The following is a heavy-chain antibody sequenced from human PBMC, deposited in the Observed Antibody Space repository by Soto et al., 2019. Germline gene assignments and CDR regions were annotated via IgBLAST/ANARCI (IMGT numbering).Heavy chain of an antibody. CDR1: GYTFTSYG. CDR2: ISAYNGKT. J-gene: IGHJ6*02. CDR3: ARDRDSSGYYYYGMDV. Sequence: ASVKVSCKASGYTFTSYGISWVRQAPGQGLEWMGWISAYNGKTNYAQNLRGRVTMTTDTSTSTAYMELGSLRSDDTAVYYCARDRDSSGYYYYGMDVWGQGTTVTVSS. V-gene: IGHV1-18*01. D-gene: IGHD3-22*01.